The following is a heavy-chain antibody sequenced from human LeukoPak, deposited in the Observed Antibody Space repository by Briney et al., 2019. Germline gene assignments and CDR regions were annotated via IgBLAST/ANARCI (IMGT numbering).Heavy chain of an antibody. D-gene: IGHD5-12*01. CDR3: AKGTVGGYDY. CDR2: ISDSGGAT. Sequence: GGSLRLSCTASGVTFSSYTMTWVRQAPGKGLEWVSAISDSGGATYYADSMRGRFTISRDNSKNTLYLQMNSLRAEDTAVYNCAKGTVGGYDYWGQGTLVTVSS. CDR1: GVTFSSYT. V-gene: IGHV3-23*01. J-gene: IGHJ4*02.